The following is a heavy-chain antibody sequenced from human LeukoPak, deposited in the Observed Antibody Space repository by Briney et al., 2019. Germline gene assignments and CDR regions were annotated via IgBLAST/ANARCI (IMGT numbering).Heavy chain of an antibody. CDR1: GGCISSYY. J-gene: IGHJ3*02. V-gene: IGHV4-59*01. CDR2: IYYSGST. Sequence: SETLSLTCTVSGGCISSYYWSWIRQPPGKGLEWIGYIYYSGSTNYNPSLKSRVTISVDTSKNQFSLKLSSVTAADTAVYYCARGVAFDIWGQGTMVTVSS. CDR3: ARGVAFDI.